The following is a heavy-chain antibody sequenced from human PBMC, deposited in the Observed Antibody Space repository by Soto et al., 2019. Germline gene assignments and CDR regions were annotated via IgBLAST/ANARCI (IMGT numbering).Heavy chain of an antibody. CDR1: GGSISSGGYY. CDR3: ARGLWFGESTPNWFDP. CDR2: IYYSGST. Sequence: QVQLQESGPGLVKPSQTLSLTCTVSGGSISSGGYYWSWIRQHPGKGLEWIGYIYYSGSTYYNPSLKGRVTISVDTSKNQFSLKLSSVTAADTAVYYCARGLWFGESTPNWFDPWGQGTLVTVSS. D-gene: IGHD3-10*01. J-gene: IGHJ5*02. V-gene: IGHV4-31*03.